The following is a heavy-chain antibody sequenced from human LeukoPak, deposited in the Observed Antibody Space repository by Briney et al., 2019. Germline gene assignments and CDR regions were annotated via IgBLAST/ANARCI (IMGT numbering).Heavy chain of an antibody. CDR2: IIPIFGTA. J-gene: IGHJ4*02. V-gene: IGHV1-69*06. CDR3: ARGGKTGTTLPLDY. D-gene: IGHD1-7*01. CDR1: GGTFSSYA. Sequence: VASVKVSCKASGGTFSSYAISWVRQAPGQGLEWMGGIIPIFGTANYAQKFQGRVTITADKSTSTAYMELSSLRSEDTAVYYCARGGKTGTTLPLDYWGQGTLVTVSS.